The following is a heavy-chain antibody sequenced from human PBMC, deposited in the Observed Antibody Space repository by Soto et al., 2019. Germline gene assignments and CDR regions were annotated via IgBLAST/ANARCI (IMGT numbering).Heavy chain of an antibody. D-gene: IGHD2-21*02. CDR2: IHPHGGGT. V-gene: IGHV1-46*02. Sequence: QVQLVQSGAEVRKPGASVKVACKPSGYTFNTYYLHWPRQAPGQALEWMGVIHPHGGGTTYAQKFLGSVTVTRDTSTTTGFMELSSLRSDDTAVYYCARGDHIAGVTASFDYWGQGTLVTVSS. J-gene: IGHJ4*02. CDR3: ARGDHIAGVTASFDY. CDR1: GYTFNTYY.